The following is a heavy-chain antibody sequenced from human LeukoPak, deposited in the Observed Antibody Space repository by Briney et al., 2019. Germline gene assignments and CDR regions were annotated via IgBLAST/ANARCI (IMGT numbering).Heavy chain of an antibody. Sequence: GGSLRLSCAASGFTFSSSWMSWVRQPPGKGLEWVANIKQDGSEKYYVDSVKGRFTISRDNAKNSLYLQMNSLRAEDTAVYYCARDPDDHDYWGQRTLVTVSS. J-gene: IGHJ4*02. CDR1: GFTFSSSW. CDR3: ARDPDDHDY. CDR2: IKQDGSEK. V-gene: IGHV3-7*01.